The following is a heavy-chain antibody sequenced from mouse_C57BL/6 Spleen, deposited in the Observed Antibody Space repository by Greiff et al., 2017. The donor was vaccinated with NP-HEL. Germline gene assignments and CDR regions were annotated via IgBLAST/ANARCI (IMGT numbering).Heavy chain of an antibody. CDR3: ARAGDYAMDY. V-gene: IGHV1-82*01. CDR1: GYAFSSSW. J-gene: IGHJ4*01. CDR2: IYPGDGDT. Sequence: VQLQQSGPELVKPGASVKISCKASGYAFSSSWMNWVKQRPGKGLEWIGRIYPGDGDTNYNGKFKGKATLTADKSSSTAYMQLSSLTSEDSAVCFYARAGDYAMDYWGQGTSVTVSS.